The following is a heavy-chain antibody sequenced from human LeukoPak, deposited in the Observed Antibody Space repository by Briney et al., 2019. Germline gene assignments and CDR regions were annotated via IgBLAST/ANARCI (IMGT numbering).Heavy chain of an antibody. Sequence: PSETLSLTCTVSGGSISSYYWSWIRQPPGKGLEWIGYIYYSGSTNYNPSLKSRVTISVDTSKNQFSLKLSSVTAADTAVYYCARRAEGTRFDYWGQGTLVTVSS. CDR3: ARRAEGTRFDY. D-gene: IGHD1-14*01. CDR1: GGSISSYY. CDR2: IYYSGST. J-gene: IGHJ4*02. V-gene: IGHV4-59*08.